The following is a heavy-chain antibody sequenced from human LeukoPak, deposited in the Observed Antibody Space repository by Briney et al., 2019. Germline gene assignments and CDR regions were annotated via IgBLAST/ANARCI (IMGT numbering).Heavy chain of an antibody. CDR3: ARGFAAQDYYYMDV. CDR1: GYTLTSYG. Sequence: ASVKVSCKASGYTLTSYGISRVRQAPGQGLEWMGWISAYNGHTNYAQKLQGRVTMTTDTSTSTAYMELRSLRSDDTAVYYCARGFAAQDYYYMDVWGKGTTVTVSS. D-gene: IGHD6-6*01. CDR2: ISAYNGHT. J-gene: IGHJ6*03. V-gene: IGHV1-18*01.